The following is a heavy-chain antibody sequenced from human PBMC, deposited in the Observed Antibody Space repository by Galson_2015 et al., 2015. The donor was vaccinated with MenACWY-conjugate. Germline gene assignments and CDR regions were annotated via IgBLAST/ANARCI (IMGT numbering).Heavy chain of an antibody. Sequence: SLRLSCAASGFTVSSNYMSWVRQAPGKGLEWVSVIYIDGTTYYADSVKGRFTIARDNSKNTLYLQMNSLRAEDTAVYYCARSIMRTVAGTFDYWGQGTLVTVSS. CDR3: ARSIMRTVAGTFDY. CDR2: IYIDGTT. J-gene: IGHJ4*02. V-gene: IGHV3-66*02. D-gene: IGHD6-19*01. CDR1: GFTVSSNY.